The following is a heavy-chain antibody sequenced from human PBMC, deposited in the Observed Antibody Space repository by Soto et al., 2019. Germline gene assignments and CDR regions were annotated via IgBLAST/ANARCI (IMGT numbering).Heavy chain of an antibody. CDR1: GLTFSKFE. J-gene: IGHJ4*02. V-gene: IGHV3-48*03. CDR3: VRVGIVARPY. D-gene: IGHD2-21*01. CDR2: ISSDGATI. Sequence: EVQMVESGGGLVQPGGSLRLSCEVSGLTFSKFEMTWVRQAPGQGLEWVSSISSDGATIYYADSVKGGFTISRDNDKNLLYLQMNSLKGEDTATYYCVRVGIVARPYWGQGTPVTVSS.